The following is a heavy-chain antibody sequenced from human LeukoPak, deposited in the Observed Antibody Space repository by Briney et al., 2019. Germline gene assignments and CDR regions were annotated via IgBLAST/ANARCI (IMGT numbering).Heavy chain of an antibody. V-gene: IGHV3-43*02. Sequence: PGGSLRLSCAASGFTFDDYAMHWVRQAPGKGLEWVSLISGNGASTYYADSVKGRFTISRDNSKNSLYLQMNSLRTEDTALYYCAKDKFEWLQGIDYWGQGTLVTVSS. CDR1: GFTFDDYA. CDR3: AKDKFEWLQGIDY. CDR2: ISGNGAST. J-gene: IGHJ4*02. D-gene: IGHD5-12*01.